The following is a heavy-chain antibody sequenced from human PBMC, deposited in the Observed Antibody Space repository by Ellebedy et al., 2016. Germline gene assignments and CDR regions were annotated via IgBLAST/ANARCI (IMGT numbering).Heavy chain of an antibody. V-gene: IGHV4-34*01. CDR1: GGSFSVYF. Sequence: GSLRLSXAVYGGSFSVYFWSWVRQPPGKGLEWLGEINHSGSTKYNPSLKSRVTISVDTSKNQLSLKLTSVTAADTAVYYCARFESGYDYFDCWGQGTLVTVSS. CDR2: INHSGST. CDR3: ARFESGYDYFDC. D-gene: IGHD5-12*01. J-gene: IGHJ4*02.